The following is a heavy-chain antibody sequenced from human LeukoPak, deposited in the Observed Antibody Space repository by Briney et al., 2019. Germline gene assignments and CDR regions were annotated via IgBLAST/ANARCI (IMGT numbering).Heavy chain of an antibody. CDR2: ISYDGVNK. Sequence: PGRSLRLSCAASGFSFSNYAIHWVRQAPGKGLEWVAVISYDGVNKYFADSVKGRFTISRHNSKNTLYLQMNSLRAEDTAVYYCARDLVAVAGGVYYGMDVWGQGTTVTVSS. CDR3: ARDLVAVAGGVYYGMDV. V-gene: IGHV3-30*14. J-gene: IGHJ6*02. D-gene: IGHD6-19*01. CDR1: GFSFSNYA.